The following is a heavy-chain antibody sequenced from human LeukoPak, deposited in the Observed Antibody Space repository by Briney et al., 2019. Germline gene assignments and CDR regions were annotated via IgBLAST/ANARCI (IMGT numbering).Heavy chain of an antibody. V-gene: IGHV3-7*01. Sequence: GGSLTLSCVASGFPFEIYWMSWVRQGPGKGLEWVANIKSDGSEENYADSVKGRLTVSRDNAKNSLFLQMNSLRVEDTAVYYCAKEKTVAGWYFDLWGRGTLVTDSS. J-gene: IGHJ2*01. CDR2: IKSDGSEE. D-gene: IGHD6-19*01. CDR3: AKEKTVAGWYFDL. CDR1: GFPFEIYW.